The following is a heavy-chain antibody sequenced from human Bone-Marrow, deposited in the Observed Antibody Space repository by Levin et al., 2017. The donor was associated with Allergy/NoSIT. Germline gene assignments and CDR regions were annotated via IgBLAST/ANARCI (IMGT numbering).Heavy chain of an antibody. CDR2: IVVGTGNT. D-gene: IGHD1-1*01. Sequence: ASVKVSCEASGFTFSTSTIQWVRQARGERLEWIGWIVVGTGNTNYAHKFQEGVTITRDMSISTAYMELSSLRSDDTAVYYCAARPGGYASFDIWGRGTVVTVSS. CDR1: GFTFSTST. CDR3: AARPGGYASFDI. J-gene: IGHJ3*02. V-gene: IGHV1-58*02.